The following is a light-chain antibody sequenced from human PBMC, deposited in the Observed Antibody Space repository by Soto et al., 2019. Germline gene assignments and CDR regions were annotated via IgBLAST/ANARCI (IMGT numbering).Light chain of an antibody. CDR1: SSDVGGYDY. Sequence: QSALTQPASVSGSPGQSITISCTGTSSDVGGYDYVSWYQQHPGKVPKLMIFEVFRRPSGISNRFSGSKSGNTASLTISGXXXXXXXDYYCCSYTTTSTFVFGGGTKLTV. J-gene: IGLJ2*01. V-gene: IGLV2-14*01. CDR2: EVF. CDR3: CSYTTTSTFV.